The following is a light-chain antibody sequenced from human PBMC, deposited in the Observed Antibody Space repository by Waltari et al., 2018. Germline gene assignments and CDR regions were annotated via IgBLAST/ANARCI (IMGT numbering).Light chain of an antibody. V-gene: IGKV1-5*03. Sequence: DIQMTQSPSTLSASVGDRVTITCRASQSIASGLAWYQQKPGKAPKLLISKASNLESGVQSRFIGSGSGTEFTLTISSLQPDDFAAYYCQQYNTYSTWAFGQGTKVEIK. CDR2: KAS. CDR3: QQYNTYSTWA. J-gene: IGKJ1*01. CDR1: QSIASG.